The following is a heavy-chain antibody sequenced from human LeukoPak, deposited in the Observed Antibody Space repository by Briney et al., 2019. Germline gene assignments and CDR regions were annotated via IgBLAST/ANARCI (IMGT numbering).Heavy chain of an antibody. CDR2: ISAYNGYT. CDR1: GYTFTSYG. Sequence: GASVKVSCKASGYTFTSYGISWVRQAPGQALEWMGWISAYNGYTKSAQNLQGRVTMTTDTSTSTAYMELRSLRSDDTAVYYCARNDSSAYDYWGQGTLVTVSS. CDR3: ARNDSSAYDY. V-gene: IGHV1-18*01. J-gene: IGHJ4*02. D-gene: IGHD2-15*01.